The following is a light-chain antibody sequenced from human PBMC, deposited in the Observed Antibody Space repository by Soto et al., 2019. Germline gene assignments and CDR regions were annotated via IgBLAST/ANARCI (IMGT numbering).Light chain of an antibody. CDR3: QQYNNWPIT. CDR2: GAS. V-gene: IGKV3-15*01. Sequence: EVVMAQCPAALSVCPGARATLSCRPSQSVSSAYLPWSRQKPGQAPRLLIYGASTRATGIPARFSGSGYGTEFNLTISSLQPEDFAVYYCQQYNNWPITFGQGTRLEIK. J-gene: IGKJ5*01. CDR1: QSVSSAY.